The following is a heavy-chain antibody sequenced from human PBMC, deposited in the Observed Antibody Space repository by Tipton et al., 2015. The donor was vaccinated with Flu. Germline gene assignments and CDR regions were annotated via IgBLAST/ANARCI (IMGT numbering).Heavy chain of an antibody. CDR2: IIPIFGTA. Sequence: QLVQSGPEVKKPGSSVKVSCKASGGTFSSYAISWVRQAPGQGLEWMGGIIPIFGTANYAQKFQGRVTITADESTSTAYMELSSLRSEDTAVCYCARGYEVATIDTYDSSGYYPDWGQGTLVTVSS. J-gene: IGHJ4*02. CDR1: GGTFSSYA. D-gene: IGHD3-22*01. CDR3: ARGYEVATIDTYDSSGYYPD. V-gene: IGHV1-69*01.